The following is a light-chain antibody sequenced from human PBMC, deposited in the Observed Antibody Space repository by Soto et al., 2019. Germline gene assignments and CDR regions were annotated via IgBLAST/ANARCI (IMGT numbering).Light chain of an antibody. J-gene: IGKJ4*01. V-gene: IGKV1-9*01. Sequence: IQLTQSPSSLSASVGDSVTINCRASRDISSHLAWYQQKPGKAPKVLIYAASTLESGVPSRFSGGGSGTDFTLTISSLQPEDFATYYCQQVKSFLPLTFGGGTKVDIK. CDR1: RDISSH. CDR2: AAS. CDR3: QQVKSFLPLT.